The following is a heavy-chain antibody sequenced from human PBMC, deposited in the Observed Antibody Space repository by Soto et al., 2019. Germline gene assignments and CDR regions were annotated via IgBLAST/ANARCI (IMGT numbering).Heavy chain of an antibody. CDR3: TRDIGGGLGELFS. Sequence: QVQLVQSGAEVKRPGSSVKVSCKASGGTFSSHAISWVRQAPGQGLEYMGGIIPTLGTANYAQKFQGRVTITADESTSTAYMEMSSLSSEETAVYYCTRDIGGGLGELFSWGQGTLVTDSS. J-gene: IGHJ4*02. CDR1: GGTFSSHA. V-gene: IGHV1-69*01. D-gene: IGHD3-10*01. CDR2: IIPTLGTA.